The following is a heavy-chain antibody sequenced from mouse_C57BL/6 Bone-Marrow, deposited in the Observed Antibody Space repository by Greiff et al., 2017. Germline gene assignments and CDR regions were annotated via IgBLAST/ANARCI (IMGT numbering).Heavy chain of an antibody. J-gene: IGHJ3*01. D-gene: IGHD3-3*01. CDR3: ASDGLGGFAY. CDR2: ISDGSSYT. CDR1: GFTFSSYA. Sequence: EVKLMESGGGLVKPGGSLKLSCAASGFTFSSYAMSWVRQTPEKRLEWVATISDGSSYTYYPDNVKGKFTISTDNAKNNLYLQMSQLKSEDTAMYYCASDGLGGFAYWGQGTLVTVSA. V-gene: IGHV5-4*03.